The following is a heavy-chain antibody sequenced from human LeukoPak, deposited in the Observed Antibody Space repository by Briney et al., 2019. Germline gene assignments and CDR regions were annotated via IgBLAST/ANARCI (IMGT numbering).Heavy chain of an antibody. D-gene: IGHD3-10*01. CDR3: ARDHIILRGSGSYYIDY. CDR1: GFTVSSNY. Sequence: GGSLRLSCAASGFTVSSNYMSWVRQAPGKGLEWVSVIYSGGSTYYADSVKGRFTISRDNSKNTLYLQTNSLRAEDTAVYYCARDHIILRGSGSYYIDYWGQGTLVTVSS. J-gene: IGHJ4*02. CDR2: IYSGGST. V-gene: IGHV3-66*02.